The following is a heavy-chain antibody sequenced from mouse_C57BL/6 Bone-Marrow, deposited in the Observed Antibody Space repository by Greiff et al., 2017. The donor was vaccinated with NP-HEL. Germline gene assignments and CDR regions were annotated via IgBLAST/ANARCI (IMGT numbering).Heavy chain of an antibody. Sequence: QVQLKQPGAELVKPGASVKLSCKASGYTFTSYWMQWVKQRPGQGLEWIGEIDPSDSYTNYNQKFKGKATLTVDTSSSTAYMQLSSLTSEDSAVYYCARTTMVTTGFAYWGQGTLVTVSA. CDR2: IDPSDSYT. V-gene: IGHV1-50*01. CDR1: GYTFTSYW. J-gene: IGHJ3*01. D-gene: IGHD2-2*01. CDR3: ARTTMVTTGFAY.